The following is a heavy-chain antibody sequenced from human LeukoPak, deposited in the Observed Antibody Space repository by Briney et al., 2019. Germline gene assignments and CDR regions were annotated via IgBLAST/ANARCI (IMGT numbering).Heavy chain of an antibody. CDR2: ISDSGGST. J-gene: IGHJ4*02. CDR3: AKRSDGYSGFDY. V-gene: IGHV3-23*01. D-gene: IGHD5-18*01. CDR1: GFTFPSYA. Sequence: PGGSLRLSCAASGFTFPSYAMSWVRQAPGKGLNWVSAISDSGGSTYYADSVKGRFTISRDNSKNTLYLQMNSLRAEDTAVYYCAKRSDGYSGFDYWGQGTLVTLSP.